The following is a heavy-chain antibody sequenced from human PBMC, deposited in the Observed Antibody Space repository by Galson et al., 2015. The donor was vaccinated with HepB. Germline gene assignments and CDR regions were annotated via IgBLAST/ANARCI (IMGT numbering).Heavy chain of an antibody. D-gene: IGHD3-22*01. J-gene: IGHJ6*02. Sequence: SVKVSCKASGGTFSSYAISWVRQAPGQGLEWMGGIIPIFGIANYAQKFQGRVTITADESTSTAYMELSSLRSEDTAVYYCASGPPSPPYYYDSSGSDSNYYYYGMDVWGQGTTVTVSS. CDR1: GGTFSSYA. V-gene: IGHV1-69*13. CDR2: IIPIFGIA. CDR3: ASGPPSPPYYYDSSGSDSNYYYYGMDV.